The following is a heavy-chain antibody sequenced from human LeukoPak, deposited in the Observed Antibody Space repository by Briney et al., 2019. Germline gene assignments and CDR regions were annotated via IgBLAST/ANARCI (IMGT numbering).Heavy chain of an antibody. Sequence: SETLSLTCAVYGGSFSGYYWSWIRQPPGKGLEWIGEINHSGSTNYNPSLKSRVTMSVDTSKNQFSLKLSSVTAADTAVYYCASWTYYYDSDAFDIWGQGTMVTVSS. V-gene: IGHV4-34*01. CDR3: ASWTYYYDSDAFDI. CDR2: INHSGST. J-gene: IGHJ3*02. CDR1: GGSFSGYY. D-gene: IGHD3-22*01.